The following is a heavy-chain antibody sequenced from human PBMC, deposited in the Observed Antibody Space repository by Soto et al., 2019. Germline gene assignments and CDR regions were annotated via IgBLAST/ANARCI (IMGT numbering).Heavy chain of an antibody. CDR1: GYTFTSYG. V-gene: IGHV1-18*01. CDR3: ARDSRAYCGGDCYSDWFDP. Sequence: ASVKVSCKASGYTFTSYGISWVRQAPGQGLEWMGWISAYNGNTNYAQKLQGRVTMTTDTSTSTAYMELRSLRSDDTAVYYCARDSRAYCGGDCYSDWFDPWGQGTLVTVSS. J-gene: IGHJ5*02. D-gene: IGHD2-21*02. CDR2: ISAYNGNT.